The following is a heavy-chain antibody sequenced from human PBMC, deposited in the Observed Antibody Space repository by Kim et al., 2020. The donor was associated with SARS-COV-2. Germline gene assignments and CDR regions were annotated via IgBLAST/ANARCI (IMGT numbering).Heavy chain of an antibody. CDR1: GFTFSSYA. D-gene: IGHD3-16*01. CDR2: ISYDGSNK. V-gene: IGHV3-30-3*01. CDR3: ARGKGAGN. J-gene: IGHJ4*02. Sequence: GGSLRLSCAASGFTFSSYAMHWVRQAPGKGLEWVAVISYDGSNKYYADSVKGRFTISRDNSKNTLYLQMNSLRAEDTAVYYCARGKGAGNWGQGTLVTVSS.